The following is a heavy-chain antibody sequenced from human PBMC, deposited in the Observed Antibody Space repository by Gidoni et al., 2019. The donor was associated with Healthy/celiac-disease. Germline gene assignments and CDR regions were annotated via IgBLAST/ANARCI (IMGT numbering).Heavy chain of an antibody. J-gene: IGHJ4*02. CDR1: GFTFRSYA. CDR3: AKSGAVAGTPLFDLGY. Sequence: EVQLLESGGGLVQPGGSLRLSCEASGFTFRSYAMSWVRQAPGKGLEWVSAISGSGGSTYYADSVKGRFTISRDNSKNTLYLQMNSLRAEDTAVYYCAKSGAVAGTPLFDLGYWGQGTLVTVSS. V-gene: IGHV3-23*01. CDR2: ISGSGGST. D-gene: IGHD6-19*01.